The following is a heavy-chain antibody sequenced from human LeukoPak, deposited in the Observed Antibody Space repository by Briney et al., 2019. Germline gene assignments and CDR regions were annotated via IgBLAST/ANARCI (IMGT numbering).Heavy chain of an antibody. V-gene: IGHV3-7*01. J-gene: IGHJ4*02. CDR2: IKTDGSQI. CDR3: ARDLNWETY. Sequence: GGTLRLSCAASGFTFSSYGMTWVRQAPGKGLEWVANIKTDGSQIYYVDSVKGRFTISRDNAKNSLYLQMNSLRAEDTAVYYCARDLNWETYWGQGTLVSVSS. D-gene: IGHD7-27*01. CDR1: GFTFSSYG.